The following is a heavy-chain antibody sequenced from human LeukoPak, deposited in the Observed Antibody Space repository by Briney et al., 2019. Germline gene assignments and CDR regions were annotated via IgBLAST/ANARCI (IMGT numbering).Heavy chain of an antibody. CDR3: ARDRIAAAGICWFDP. Sequence: ASVKVSCKASGYTFTGYYMHWVRQAPGQGLEWMGWINPNSGGTNYAQKFQGRVTMTRDTSISTAYMELSRLRSDDTAVYYCARDRIAAAGICWFDPWGQGTLVTVSS. CDR1: GYTFTGYY. D-gene: IGHD6-13*01. J-gene: IGHJ5*02. V-gene: IGHV1-2*02. CDR2: INPNSGGT.